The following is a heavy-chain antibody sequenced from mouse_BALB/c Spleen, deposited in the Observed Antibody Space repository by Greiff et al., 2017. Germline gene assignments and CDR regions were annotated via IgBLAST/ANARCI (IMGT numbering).Heavy chain of an antibody. CDR1: GFSLAGYG. D-gene: IGHD2-14*01. J-gene: IGHJ4*01. CDR3: ARDNRYYAMDY. Sequence: VQLQQSGPGLVAPSQSLSITCTVSGFSLAGYGVNWVRQPPGKGLEWLGMIWGDGSTDYNSALKSRLSISKDNSKSQVFLKMNSLQTDDTARYYCARDNRYYAMDYWGQGTSVTVSS. CDR2: IWGDGST. V-gene: IGHV2-6-7*01.